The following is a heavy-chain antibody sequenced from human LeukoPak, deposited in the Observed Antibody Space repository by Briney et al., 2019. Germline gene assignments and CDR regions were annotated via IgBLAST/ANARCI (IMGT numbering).Heavy chain of an antibody. J-gene: IGHJ4*02. CDR3: TRASLYSFQDY. CDR1: GFTFSSYD. Sequence: GGSLRLSCAASGFTFSSYDLHWVRQATGKGLEWVSGIGITGDTYYSDSVKGRFTISRENAKNSLYLQMYSLRAEDTAVYYCTRASLYSFQDYWGQGTLVTVSS. CDR2: IGITGDT. V-gene: IGHV3-13*01. D-gene: IGHD1-26*01.